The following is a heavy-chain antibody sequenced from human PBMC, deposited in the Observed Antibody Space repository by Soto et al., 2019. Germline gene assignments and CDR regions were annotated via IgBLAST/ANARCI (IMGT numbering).Heavy chain of an antibody. Sequence: PSETLSLTCAVYGGCFSGYYWSWIRQPPGKGLEWIGEINHSGSTNYNPSLKSRVTISVDTSKNQFSLKLSSVTAADTAVYYCARIYGSGSYYNVRNWFDPWGQGTLVTVSS. CDR3: ARIYGSGSYYNVRNWFDP. D-gene: IGHD3-10*01. V-gene: IGHV4-34*01. CDR2: INHSGST. CDR1: GGCFSGYY. J-gene: IGHJ5*02.